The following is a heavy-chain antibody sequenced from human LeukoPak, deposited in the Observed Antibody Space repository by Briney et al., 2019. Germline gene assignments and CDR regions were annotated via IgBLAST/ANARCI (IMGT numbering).Heavy chain of an antibody. CDR2: INPSGGSA. CDR1: GYSFTSYY. Sequence: ASVKVSCKASGYSFTSYYMHWVRPAPGQRLEWMGIINPSGGSASYAQKFQGRVTMTSDTSTSTVYMEVSSLRSEDTAVYYCARVFTPGRFDYWGQGTLVTVSS. V-gene: IGHV1-46*01. J-gene: IGHJ4*02. CDR3: ARVFTPGRFDY.